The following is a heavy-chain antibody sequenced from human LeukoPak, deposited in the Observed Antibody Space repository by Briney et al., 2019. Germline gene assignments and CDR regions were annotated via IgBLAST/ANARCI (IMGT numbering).Heavy chain of an antibody. CDR2: IRYDGSNK. D-gene: IGHD6-13*01. J-gene: IGHJ6*03. Sequence: GGSLRLSCAVSGISVGSNYMTWVRQAPGKGLEWVAFIRYDGSNKYYADSVKGRFTISRDNSKNTLYLQMNSLRAEDTAVYYCAKGGSSWSYYYYMDVWGKGTTVTVSS. V-gene: IGHV3-30*02. CDR3: AKGGSSWSYYYYMDV. CDR1: GISVGSNY.